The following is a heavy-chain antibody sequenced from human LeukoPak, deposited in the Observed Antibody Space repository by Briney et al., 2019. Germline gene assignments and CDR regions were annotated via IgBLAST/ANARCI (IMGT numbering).Heavy chain of an antibody. Sequence: PGGSLRLSCAASGFTFSSYWMSWVRQAPGKGLEWVSSISVSGGTTYYADSVKGRFTISRDNSKNTLYLQMNSLRAEDTAVYYCAKHLLQDYFYGMDVWGQGTTVTVSS. V-gene: IGHV3-23*01. CDR3: AKHLLQDYFYGMDV. CDR2: ISVSGGTT. J-gene: IGHJ6*02. CDR1: GFTFSSYW.